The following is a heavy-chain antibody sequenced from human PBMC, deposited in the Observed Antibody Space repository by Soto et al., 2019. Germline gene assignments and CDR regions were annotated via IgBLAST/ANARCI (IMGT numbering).Heavy chain of an antibody. D-gene: IGHD3-16*01. V-gene: IGHV3-33*01. CDR3: ARSSSNDNDYSARGAYFDY. CDR1: GFTFTNYG. Sequence: QVQLVESGGGVVQPGRSLRLSCAASGFTFTNYGMHWVIQSPGKGLGWVSLVCNDGHNIHYADSVKGLFTISRDNGKNTLYLQTESLRVEDPALYYCARSSSNDNDYSARGAYFDYWGQGTLVTVSS. J-gene: IGHJ4*02. CDR2: VCNDGHNI.